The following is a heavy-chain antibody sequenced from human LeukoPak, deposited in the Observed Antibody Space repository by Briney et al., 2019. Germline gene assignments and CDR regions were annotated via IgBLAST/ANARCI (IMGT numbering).Heavy chain of an antibody. V-gene: IGHV1-69*05. Sequence: ASVKVSCKASGGTSSSYSNIWVRHAPGQGLEWMGGIIPIFGTTNYAQKFQGRVTITTDESTSTAYMELSSLRSEDTAVYYCARGIRGYYYYYMDVWGKGTTVTVSS. CDR1: GGTSSSYS. CDR3: ARGIRGYYYYYMDV. J-gene: IGHJ6*03. CDR2: IIPIFGTT.